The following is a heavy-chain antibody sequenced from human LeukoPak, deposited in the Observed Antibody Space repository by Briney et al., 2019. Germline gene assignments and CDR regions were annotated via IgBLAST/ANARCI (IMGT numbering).Heavy chain of an antibody. D-gene: IGHD6-19*01. CDR1: GFTFSNYE. V-gene: IGHV3-23*01. CDR3: AKGYSSGWGRAFDI. J-gene: IGHJ3*02. Sequence: GGSLRLSCAASGFTFSNYEMNWVRQAPGKGLEWISHISNTGDIIHYADSVKGRFTISRDNSKNTLYLQMNSLRAEDTAVYYCAKGYSSGWGRAFDIWGQGTMVTVSS. CDR2: ISNTGDII.